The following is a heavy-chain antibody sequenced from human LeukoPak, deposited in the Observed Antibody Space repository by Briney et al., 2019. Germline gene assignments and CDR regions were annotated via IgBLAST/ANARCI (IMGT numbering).Heavy chain of an antibody. CDR2: IYYSGST. CDR1: GGSISSSSYY. Sequence: SETLSLTCTVSGGSISSSSYYWGWIRQPPGKGLEWIGSIYYSGSTYYNPSLKSRVTISVDTSKNQFSLKLSSVTAADTALYYCASHYRDGYNLNWFDPWGQGTLVTVSS. J-gene: IGHJ5*02. CDR3: ASHYRDGYNLNWFDP. D-gene: IGHD5-24*01. V-gene: IGHV4-39*07.